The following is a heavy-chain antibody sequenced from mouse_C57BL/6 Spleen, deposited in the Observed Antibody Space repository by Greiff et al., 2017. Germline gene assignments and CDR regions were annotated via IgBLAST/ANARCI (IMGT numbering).Heavy chain of an antibody. Sequence: DVHLVESGGGLVQPGGSLSLSCAASGFTFTDYYMSWVRQPPGKALEWLGFIRNKANGYTTEYSTSVKGRFTISRYNTQSILYLQMNARRAEDSATFYCARSSFFYGNYFDYWGQGTTLTVSS. CDR2: IRNKANGYTT. CDR1: GFTFTDYY. D-gene: IGHD2-1*01. CDR3: ARSSFFYGNYFDY. V-gene: IGHV7-3*01. J-gene: IGHJ2*01.